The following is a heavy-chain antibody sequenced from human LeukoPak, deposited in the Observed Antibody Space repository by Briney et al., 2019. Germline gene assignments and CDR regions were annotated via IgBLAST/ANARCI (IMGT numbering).Heavy chain of an antibody. Sequence: WVSAISGSGGSTYYADSVKGRFTISRDNSKNTLYLQMNSLRAEDTAVYYCAKRYRTAGFDYWGQGTLVTVSS. CDR3: AKRYRTAGFDY. V-gene: IGHV3-23*01. D-gene: IGHD3-16*02. J-gene: IGHJ4*02. CDR2: ISGSGGST.